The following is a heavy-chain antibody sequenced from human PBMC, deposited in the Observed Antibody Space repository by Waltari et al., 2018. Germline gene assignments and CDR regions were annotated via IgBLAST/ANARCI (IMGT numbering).Heavy chain of an antibody. D-gene: IGHD3-16*01. Sequence: QVQLQQWGAGLLKPSETLSLTCAVYGGSFSGYYWSWIRQPPGQGLEWIGEINHSGSTNYNPSLKSRVTISVDTSKNQFSLKLSSVTAADTAVYYCARGGGYDYVWGSYGSYWYFDLWGRGTLVTVSS. CDR1: GGSFSGYY. J-gene: IGHJ2*01. V-gene: IGHV4-34*01. CDR2: INHSGST. CDR3: ARGGGYDYVWGSYGSYWYFDL.